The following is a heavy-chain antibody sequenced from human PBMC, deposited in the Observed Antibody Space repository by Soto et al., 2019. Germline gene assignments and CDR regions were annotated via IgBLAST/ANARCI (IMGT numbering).Heavy chain of an antibody. CDR2: IYPGDSDT. CDR3: ARHGVAAAGKPYYYGMDV. CDR1: GYSFTSYW. Sequence: GESLKISCKGSGYSFTSYWIGWVRQMPGKGLEWMGIIYPGDSDTRYSPSFQGQVTISADKSISTAYLQWSSLKASDTAMYYCARHGVAAAGKPYYYGMDVWGQGTTVTVSS. V-gene: IGHV5-51*01. D-gene: IGHD6-13*01. J-gene: IGHJ6*02.